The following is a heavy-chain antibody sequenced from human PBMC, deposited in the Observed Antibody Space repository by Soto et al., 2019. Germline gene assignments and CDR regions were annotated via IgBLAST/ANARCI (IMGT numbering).Heavy chain of an antibody. CDR3: ARGSRYSYGYDVHYYYYMDV. Sequence: KTSETLSLTCTVSGGSISSYYWSWIRQPPGKGLEWIGYIYYSGSTNYNSSLKSRVTISVDTSKNQFSLKLSSVTAADTAVYYCARGSRYSYGYDVHYYYYMDVWGKGTTVTVSS. CDR2: IYYSGST. V-gene: IGHV4-59*01. J-gene: IGHJ6*03. D-gene: IGHD5-18*01. CDR1: GGSISSYY.